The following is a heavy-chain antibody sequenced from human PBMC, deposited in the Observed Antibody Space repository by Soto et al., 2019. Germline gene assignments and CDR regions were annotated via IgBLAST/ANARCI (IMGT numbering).Heavy chain of an antibody. V-gene: IGHV3-15*01. CDR1: GFTFSNAW. CDR3: TIERNWNYVGH. Sequence: GGSLRLSCAASGFTFSNAWMSWVRQAPGKGLEWVGRIKSKTDGGTTDYAAPVKGRFTISRDDSKNTLYLQMNSLKTEDTAVYYCTIERNWNYVGHWGQGTLVTVSS. D-gene: IGHD1-7*01. CDR2: IKSKTDGGTT. J-gene: IGHJ4*02.